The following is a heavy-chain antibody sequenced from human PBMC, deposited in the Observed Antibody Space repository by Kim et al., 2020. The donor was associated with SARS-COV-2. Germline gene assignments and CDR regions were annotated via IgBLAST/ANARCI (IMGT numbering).Heavy chain of an antibody. CDR3: ARDLLGFGESLYYYYGMDV. CDR1: GFTFSSYS. D-gene: IGHD3-10*01. CDR2: ISSSSSYI. J-gene: IGHJ6*02. Sequence: GGSLRLSCAASGFTFSSYSMNWVRQAPGKGLEWVSSISSSSSYIYYADSVKGRFTISRDNAKNSLYLQMNSLRAEDTAVYYCARDLLGFGESLYYYYGMDVWGQGTTVTVSS. V-gene: IGHV3-21*01.